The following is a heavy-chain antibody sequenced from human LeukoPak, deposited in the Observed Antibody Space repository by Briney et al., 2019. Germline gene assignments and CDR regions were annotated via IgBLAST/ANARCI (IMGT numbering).Heavy chain of an antibody. CDR2: ISSRGSTM. CDR1: GFTFSGYY. CDR3: AKDDDRHWGSSCQDY. D-gene: IGHD2-2*01. Sequence: GGSLRLSCAASGFTFSGYYMSWIRQAPGKGLEWVSYISSRGSTMYYADSMKGRFTISRDNAKNSLYLQMNSLRAEDTAVYYCAKDDDRHWGSSCQDYWGQGTLVTVSS. V-gene: IGHV3-11*01. J-gene: IGHJ4*02.